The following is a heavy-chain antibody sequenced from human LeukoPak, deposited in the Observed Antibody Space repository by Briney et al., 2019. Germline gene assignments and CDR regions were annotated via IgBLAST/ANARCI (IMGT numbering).Heavy chain of an antibody. D-gene: IGHD3-22*01. CDR3: ARGLPTYYYDSSGYYYGFDY. CDR2: ISAYNGNT. CDR1: GYTFTSYG. J-gene: IGHJ4*02. Sequence: ASVKVSCKASGYTFTSYGISWVRQAPGQGLEWMGWISAYNGNTNYAQKLQGRVTMTTDTSTSTAYMELRSLRPDDTAVYYCARGLPTYYYDSSGYYYGFDYWGQGTLVTVSS. V-gene: IGHV1-18*01.